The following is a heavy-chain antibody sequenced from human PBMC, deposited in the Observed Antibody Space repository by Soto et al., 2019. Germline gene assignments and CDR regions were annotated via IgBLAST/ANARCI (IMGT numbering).Heavy chain of an antibody. V-gene: IGHV1-8*01. D-gene: IGHD3-10*01. CDR3: ARHNYGSGSTYFDY. J-gene: IGHJ4*02. CDR2: MNPNSGNT. Sequence: ASVKVSCKASGYTFTRYDINWVRQATGQGLEWMGWMNPNSGNTGYAQKFQGRVTMTRNTSISTAYMELSSLRSEDTAVYYCARHNYGSGSTYFDYWGQGTLVTVSS. CDR1: GYTFTRYD.